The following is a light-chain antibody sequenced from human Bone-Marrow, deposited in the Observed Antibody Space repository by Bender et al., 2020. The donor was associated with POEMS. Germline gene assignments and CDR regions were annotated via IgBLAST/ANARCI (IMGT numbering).Light chain of an antibody. CDR2: SSH. V-gene: IGLV1-44*01. CDR3: SSYIDTSTVVPYV. J-gene: IGLJ1*01. CDR1: SSNIGAHA. Sequence: QSVLTQPPSASGTPGQRVTISCSGGSSNIGAHAVNWYQHLPGTAPKLLIYSSHRRPSEVPDRFSGSKSGNTASLTIFGLQAEDEADYYCSSYIDTSTVVPYVFGTGTKVTVL.